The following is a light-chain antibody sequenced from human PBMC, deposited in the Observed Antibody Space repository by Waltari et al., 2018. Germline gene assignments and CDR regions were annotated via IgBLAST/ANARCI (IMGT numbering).Light chain of an antibody. CDR1: SSDVGGYNY. Sequence: QSALTQPASVSGSPGQSITISCTGTSSDVGGYNYVSWYQQHPGKAPKLMIFDVSNRPSGVSNLFSGAKSFNTASLTISGLQAEHEADYYCSSYIGSSTLELFGGGTSLTVL. CDR3: SSYIGSSTLEL. J-gene: IGLJ2*01. V-gene: IGLV2-14*03. CDR2: DVS.